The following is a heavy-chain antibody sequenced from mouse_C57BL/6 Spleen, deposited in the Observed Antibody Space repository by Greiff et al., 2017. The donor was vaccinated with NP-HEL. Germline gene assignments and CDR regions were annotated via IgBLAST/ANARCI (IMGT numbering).Heavy chain of an antibody. J-gene: IGHJ3*01. Sequence: EVMLVESGGGLVKPGGSLKLSCAASGFTFSDYGMHWVRQAPEKGLEWVAYISSGSSTIYYADKVKGRFTISRDKAKNTLILQMTSLRSEDTAMYYCARDYYGSSTWFAYWGQGTLVTVSA. V-gene: IGHV5-17*01. D-gene: IGHD1-1*01. CDR3: ARDYYGSSTWFAY. CDR2: ISSGSSTI. CDR1: GFTFSDYG.